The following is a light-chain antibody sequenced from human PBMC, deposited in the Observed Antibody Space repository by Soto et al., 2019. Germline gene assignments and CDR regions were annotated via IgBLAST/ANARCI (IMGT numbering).Light chain of an antibody. CDR1: SSAVGAYNY. CDR2: EVN. Sequence: QSVLTQPPSASGSPGQSVTISCTGTSSAVGAYNYVSWYQQHPGKAPQLMIYEVNKRPSGVPDRFSGSKSGNTASLTVSGLQAEDEDDYHCNANAXSNSFVFGRGTKVTV. CDR3: NANAXSNSFV. V-gene: IGLV2-8*01. J-gene: IGLJ1*01.